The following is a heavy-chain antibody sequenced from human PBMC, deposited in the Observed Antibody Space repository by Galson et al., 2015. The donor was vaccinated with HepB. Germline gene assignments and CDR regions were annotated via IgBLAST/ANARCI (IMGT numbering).Heavy chain of an antibody. D-gene: IGHD1-7*01. CDR3: AKSGKNWNYEFYGMDV. CDR2: ISYDGGNK. J-gene: IGHJ6*02. CDR1: GFTFSSYG. V-gene: IGHV3-30*18. Sequence: SLRLSCAASGFTFSSYGMHWVRQAPGKGLEWVTLISYDGGNKYYADSVKGRFTISRDSSKNTLYLQMNSLRAEDTAVYYCAKSGKNWNYEFYGMDVWGQGTTVTVSS.